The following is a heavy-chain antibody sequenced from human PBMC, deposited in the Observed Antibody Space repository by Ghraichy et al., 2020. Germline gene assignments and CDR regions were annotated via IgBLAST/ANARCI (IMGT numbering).Heavy chain of an antibody. CDR3: AKSPGSSSWYPYYYYYGMDV. CDR2: ISGSGGST. CDR1: GFTFSSYA. D-gene: IGHD6-13*01. Sequence: GGSLRLSCAASGFTFSSYAMSWVRQAPGKGLEWVSAISGSGGSTYYADSVKGRFTISRDNSKNTLYLQMNSLRAEDTAVYYCAKSPGSSSWYPYYYYYGMDVWGQGTTVTVSS. V-gene: IGHV3-23*01. J-gene: IGHJ6*02.